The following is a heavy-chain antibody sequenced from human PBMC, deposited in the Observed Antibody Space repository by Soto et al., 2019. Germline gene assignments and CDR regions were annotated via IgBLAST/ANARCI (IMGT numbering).Heavy chain of an antibody. Sequence: GGSLRLSCAASGFTFSSYGMHWVRQAPGKGLEWVAVIWYDGSNKYYADSVKGRFTISRDNSKNTLYLQMNSLRAEDTAVYYCARIHWGGDTTGTTYYYGMDVWGQGTTVTVSS. D-gene: IGHD1-7*01. CDR1: GFTFSSYG. CDR2: IWYDGSNK. J-gene: IGHJ6*02. V-gene: IGHV3-33*01. CDR3: ARIHWGGDTTGTTYYYGMDV.